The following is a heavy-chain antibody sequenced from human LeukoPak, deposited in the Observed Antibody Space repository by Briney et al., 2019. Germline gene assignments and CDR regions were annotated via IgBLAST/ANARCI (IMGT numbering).Heavy chain of an antibody. D-gene: IGHD4-23*01. V-gene: IGHV1-2*02. Sequence: ASVTVSCKASGYTFTGYYFHWVRQAPGQGLEWMGWINPNSGGTNYAQKFQGRVTMTRDTSISTAYMKLSGLRSDDTAVYYCARDPGGNPYFDYWGQGTLVTVSS. CDR1: GYTFTGYY. CDR2: INPNSGGT. CDR3: ARDPGGNPYFDY. J-gene: IGHJ4*02.